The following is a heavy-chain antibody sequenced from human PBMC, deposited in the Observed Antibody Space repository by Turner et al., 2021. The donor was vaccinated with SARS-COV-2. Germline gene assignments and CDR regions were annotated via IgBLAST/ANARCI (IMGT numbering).Heavy chain of an antibody. CDR2: IKQDGSEK. Sequence: EVQLVASGGALVQPGGSLRFSCAASGFTFSSYWMTWVRQAPGKGLEWVANIKQDGSEKYYVDSVRGRFTISRDNAKNSLYLQMNSLRAEDTAVYYCARDGDCSSTSCSIDYWGQGTLVTVSS. D-gene: IGHD2-2*03. CDR3: ARDGDCSSTSCSIDY. J-gene: IGHJ4*02. CDR1: GFTFSSYW. V-gene: IGHV3-7*03.